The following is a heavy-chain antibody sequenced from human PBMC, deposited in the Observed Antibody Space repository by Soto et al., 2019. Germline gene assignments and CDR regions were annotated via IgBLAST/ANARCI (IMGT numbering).Heavy chain of an antibody. D-gene: IGHD4-4*01. CDR1: GFTFSGSA. CDR3: TTTVTTSTVD. J-gene: IGHJ4*02. V-gene: IGHV3-73*01. CDR2: IRSKANSYAT. Sequence: PXGSLRLSCAASGFTFSGSAMHWVRQASGKGLDWVGRIRSKANSYATAYAASVKGRFTISRDDSKNTAYLQMNSLKTEDTAVYYCTTTVTTSTVDWGQGTLVTVSS.